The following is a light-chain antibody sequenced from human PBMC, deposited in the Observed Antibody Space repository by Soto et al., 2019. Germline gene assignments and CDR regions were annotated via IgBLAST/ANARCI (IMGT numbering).Light chain of an antibody. Sequence: DIVMTQAPLSSPVTLGQPASISCRSSQGLRHSDGNTYLSWLQQRPGQPPRLLIYEISNRFSGVPDRFSGRGAGTHFTLTISRVEAEDVGIYYGMQATQFPLTFGGGTKVEIK. CDR1: QGLRHSDGNTY. CDR2: EIS. V-gene: IGKV2-24*01. J-gene: IGKJ4*01. CDR3: MQATQFPLT.